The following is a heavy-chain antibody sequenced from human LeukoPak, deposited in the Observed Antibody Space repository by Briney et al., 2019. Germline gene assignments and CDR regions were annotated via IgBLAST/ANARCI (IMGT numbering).Heavy chain of an antibody. V-gene: IGHV4-39*01. Sequence: SETLSLTCTVSGGSISSSNYYWGWIRQPPGKGLEWIGSIYYSGSTYYNPSLKSRVTISVDTSKNQFSLKLSSVTAAGTAVYFCARRYLGYCSGDSCPLNYYGMDVWGQGTTVTVSS. CDR3: ARRYLGYCSGDSCPLNYYGMDV. CDR1: GGSISSSNYY. CDR2: IYYSGST. J-gene: IGHJ6*02. D-gene: IGHD2-15*01.